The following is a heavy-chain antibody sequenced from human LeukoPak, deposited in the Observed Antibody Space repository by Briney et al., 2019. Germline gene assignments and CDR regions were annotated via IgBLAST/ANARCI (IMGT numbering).Heavy chain of an antibody. CDR1: GFTFSSYW. CDR3: YGANAEH. CDR2: TNTAGRST. J-gene: IGHJ1*01. Sequence: GGSLRLSCAASGFTFSSYWMHWVRQAPGKGMVWLSGTNTAGRSTMYADSMKGRFTIARDNVKNTLYLQMNSLRAEDTAVYYCYGANAEHWGQGTLVTVSS. D-gene: IGHD4-23*01. V-gene: IGHV3-74*03.